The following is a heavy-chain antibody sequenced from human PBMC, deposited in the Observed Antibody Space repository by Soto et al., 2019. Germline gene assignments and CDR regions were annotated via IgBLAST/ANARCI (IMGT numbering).Heavy chain of an antibody. CDR1: GFTFSSYA. D-gene: IGHD3-22*01. CDR2: ISYDGSNK. J-gene: IGHJ4*02. CDR3: ARDHYDSSGSDPH. Sequence: PGGSLRLSCAASGFTFSSYAMHWVRQAPGKGLEWVAVISYDGSNKYYADSVKGRFTISRDNSKNTLYLQMNSLRAEDTAVYYCARDHYDSSGSDPHWGQGT. V-gene: IGHV3-30-3*01.